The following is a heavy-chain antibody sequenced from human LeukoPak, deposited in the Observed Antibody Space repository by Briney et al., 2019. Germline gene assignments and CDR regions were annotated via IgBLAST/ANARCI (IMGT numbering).Heavy chain of an antibody. CDR1: GGSISSGGYY. J-gene: IGHJ5*02. Sequence: SETLSLTCTVSGGSISSGGYYWSWIRQHPGKGLEWIGYIYYSGSTYYNPSLKSRVTISVDTSKKQLSLKLSSVTAADTAVYYCARQFGAARNWFDPWGQGTLVTVSS. CDR2: IYYSGST. V-gene: IGHV4-31*03. D-gene: IGHD3-16*01. CDR3: ARQFGAARNWFDP.